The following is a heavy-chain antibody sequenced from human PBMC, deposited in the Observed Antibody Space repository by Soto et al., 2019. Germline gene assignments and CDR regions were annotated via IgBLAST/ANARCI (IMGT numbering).Heavy chain of an antibody. Sequence: GGSLRLSCEASGFSFRAYPMDWVRQRPGKGLEWVASINEDGSAIFHGHSVNGRATCSRDNARSSLCLELIDLTDVDTAKYHCLKDRTCGGACYSFDYWGQGTMVTVSS. CDR1: GFSFRAYP. D-gene: IGHD2-21*02. J-gene: IGHJ4*02. CDR3: LKDRTCGGACYSFDY. CDR2: INEDGSAI. V-gene: IGHV3-21*06.